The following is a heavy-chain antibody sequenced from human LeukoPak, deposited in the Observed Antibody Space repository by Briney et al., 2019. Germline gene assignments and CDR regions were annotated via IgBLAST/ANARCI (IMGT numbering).Heavy chain of an antibody. J-gene: IGHJ4*02. CDR3: ARDRVASDY. D-gene: IGHD3-3*01. V-gene: IGHV3-48*04. Sequence: PGGSLRLSCAASGFTFSTYAMSWVRQAPGKGLEWVSYISSSGSTIYYADSVKGRFTISRDNAKNSLYLQVNSLRAEDTALYYCARDRVASDYWGQGTLVTVSS. CDR1: GFTFSTYA. CDR2: ISSSGSTI.